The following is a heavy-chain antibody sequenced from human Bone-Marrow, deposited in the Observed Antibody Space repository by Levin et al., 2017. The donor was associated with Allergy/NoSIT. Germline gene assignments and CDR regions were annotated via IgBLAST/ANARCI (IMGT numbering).Heavy chain of an antibody. D-gene: IGHD3-16*01. CDR1: GFTFKDFA. V-gene: IGHV3-9*01. J-gene: IGHJ4*02. Sequence: GGSLRLSCAASGFTFKDFALQWVRQPPGKGLEWVSGIRGDSGDIGYADSVKGRFTISRDNAKNSLYLHISSLRDDDTAVYYCASLHWGWSFHWGQGTLVSVSS. CDR3: ASLHWGWSFH. CDR2: IRGDSGDI.